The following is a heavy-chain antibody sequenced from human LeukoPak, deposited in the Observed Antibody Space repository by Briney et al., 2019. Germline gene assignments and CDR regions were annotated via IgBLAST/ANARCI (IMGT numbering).Heavy chain of an antibody. CDR2: ISNSGSST. D-gene: IGHD3-10*01. J-gene: IGHJ6*02. CDR3: ANTMVRGPDNMDV. V-gene: IGHV3-23*01. Sequence: GGSLRLSCAASGFTFTSYAMTWVRQAPGKGLEWVSGISNSGSSTYYADSVKGRFTISRDNSRNTLYLQLSSLRAEDTAVYYCANTMVRGPDNMDVWGQGTTVNVSS. CDR1: GFTFTSYA.